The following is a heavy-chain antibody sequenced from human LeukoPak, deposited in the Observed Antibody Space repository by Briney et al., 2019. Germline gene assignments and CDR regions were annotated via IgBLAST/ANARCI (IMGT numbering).Heavy chain of an antibody. J-gene: IGHJ4*02. V-gene: IGHV4-61*02. CDR1: GGSISSGSYY. D-gene: IGHD5-18*01. CDR3: ARDRTAMAREPVYFDY. CDR2: IYTSGST. Sequence: SQTLPLTCTVSGGSISSGSYYWSWIRQPAGKGLEWIGRIYTSGSTNYNPSLKSRVTISVDTSKNQFSLKLSSVTAADTAVYYCARDRTAMAREPVYFDYWGQGTLVTVSS.